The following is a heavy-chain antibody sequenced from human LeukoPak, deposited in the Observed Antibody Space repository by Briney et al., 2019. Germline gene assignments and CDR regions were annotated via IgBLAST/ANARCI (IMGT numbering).Heavy chain of an antibody. CDR2: IKSKTDGGTT. D-gene: IGHD3-22*01. CDR3: STTYYYDSSEGY. Sequence: GGSLRLSCADSGFTFSGYWMNWVRQAPGKGLEWVGRIKSKTDGGTTDYAAPVKGRFTISRDDSKNTLYLQMNSLKTEDTAVYYCSTTYYYDSSEGYWGQGTLVTVSS. CDR1: GFTFSGYW. J-gene: IGHJ4*02. V-gene: IGHV3-15*07.